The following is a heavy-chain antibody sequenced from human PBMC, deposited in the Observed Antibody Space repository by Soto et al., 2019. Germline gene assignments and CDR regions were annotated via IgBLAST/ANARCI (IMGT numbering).Heavy chain of an antibody. D-gene: IGHD3-10*01. Sequence: GGSLRLSCAASGFTLSRHTMNWVRQAPGKGLEWVSLISWDSGSTYYADSVKGRFTISRDNSKNSLYLQMNSLRTEDTALYYCAKDISPGDYYYYGMDVWGQGTTVTVS. V-gene: IGHV3-43*01. CDR2: ISWDSGST. J-gene: IGHJ6*02. CDR3: AKDISPGDYYYYGMDV. CDR1: GFTLSRHT.